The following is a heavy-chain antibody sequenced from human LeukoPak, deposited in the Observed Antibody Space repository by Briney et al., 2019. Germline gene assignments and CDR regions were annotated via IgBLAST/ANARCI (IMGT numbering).Heavy chain of an antibody. Sequence: PSQTLSLTCAVSGGSISSGGYSWSWIRQPPGKGLEWIGYIYYSGSTYYNPSLKSRVTISVDTSKNQFSLKLSSVTAADTAVYYCARGKRLVGNDYWGQGTLVTVSS. D-gene: IGHD6-6*01. CDR3: ARGKRLVGNDY. CDR1: GGSISSGGYS. V-gene: IGHV4-31*11. J-gene: IGHJ4*02. CDR2: IYYSGST.